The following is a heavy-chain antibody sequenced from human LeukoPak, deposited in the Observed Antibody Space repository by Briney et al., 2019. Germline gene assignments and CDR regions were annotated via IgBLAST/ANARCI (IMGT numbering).Heavy chain of an antibody. J-gene: IGHJ6*03. V-gene: IGHV4-59*08. D-gene: IGHD3-16*02. CDR1: GRSIGTYY. CDR2: IYVTGT. Sequence: PSETLSLTCTVSGRSIGTYYWSWIRQSPGKGLEWIGYIYVTGTRYNPYLQSRVTISVDRSRNQFFLKMSSVTAADTAVYYCARHIGGGIEDMDVWGKGTKVIVSS. CDR3: ARHIGGGIEDMDV.